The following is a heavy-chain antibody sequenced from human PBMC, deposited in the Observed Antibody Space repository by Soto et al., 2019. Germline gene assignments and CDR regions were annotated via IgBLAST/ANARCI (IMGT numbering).Heavy chain of an antibody. V-gene: IGHV4-59*08. J-gene: IGHJ6*03. CDR1: GGSISSYY. CDR2: IYYSGST. CDR3: ASYSSPQDYYYYYYMDV. D-gene: IGHD4-4*01. Sequence: PSETLSLTCTVSGGSISSYYWSWILQPPWKGLEWIGYIYYSGSTNYNPSLKSRVTISVDTSKNQFSLKLSSVTAADTAVYYCASYSSPQDYYYYYYMDVWGKGTTVTVSS.